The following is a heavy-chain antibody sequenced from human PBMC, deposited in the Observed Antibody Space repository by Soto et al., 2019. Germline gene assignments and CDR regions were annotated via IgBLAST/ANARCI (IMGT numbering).Heavy chain of an antibody. CDR1: GGSISSGDCY. CDR2: IYYSGST. CDR3: ARDNYYDSTYLDY. J-gene: IGHJ4*02. Sequence: SETLSLTCTVSGGSISSGDCYWSWIRQPPGKGLEWIGYIYYSGSTYYNPSLKSRVTISVDTSKNQFSLKLSSVTAADTAVYYCARDNYYDSTYLDYWGQGTLVTVSS. V-gene: IGHV4-30-4*01. D-gene: IGHD3-22*01.